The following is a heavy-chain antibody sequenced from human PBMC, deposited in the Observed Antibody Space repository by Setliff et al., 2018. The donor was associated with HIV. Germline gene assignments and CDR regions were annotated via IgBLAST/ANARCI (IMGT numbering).Heavy chain of an antibody. Sequence: GGSLRLSCAASGFTFSSYSMNWVRQAPGKGLEWVSYISSSSSTIYYAESVKGRFTISRDNAKNSLYLQMNSLRAEDTAVYYCARVKGRWSDYWGQGTLVTVS. CDR2: ISSSSSTI. D-gene: IGHD3-3*01. CDR3: ARVKGRWSDY. V-gene: IGHV3-48*01. CDR1: GFTFSSYS. J-gene: IGHJ4*02.